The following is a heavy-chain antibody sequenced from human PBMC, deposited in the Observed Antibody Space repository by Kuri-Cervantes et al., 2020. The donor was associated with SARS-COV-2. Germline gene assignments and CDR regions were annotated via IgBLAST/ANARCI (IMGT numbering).Heavy chain of an antibody. CDR1: GYTFTGYY. CDR3: ARAPRSYYLDS. J-gene: IGHJ4*02. Sequence: ASVKVSCKASGYTFTGYYMHWVRQAPGQGLEWMGWINPNSGGTNYAQKFQGWVTMTRDTSICTVYMELSRLRSDDTAVYYCARAPRSYYLDSWGQGSLVTVSS. CDR2: INPNSGGT. V-gene: IGHV1-2*04.